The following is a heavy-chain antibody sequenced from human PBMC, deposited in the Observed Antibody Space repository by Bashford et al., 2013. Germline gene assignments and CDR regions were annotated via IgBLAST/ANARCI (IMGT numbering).Heavy chain of an antibody. D-gene: IGHD1-7*01. CDR3: ASGNRLELGENDAFDI. CDR1: GGTFSSYA. Sequence: SVKVSCKASGGTFSSYAISWVRQAPGQGLEWMGGIIPIFGTANYAQKFQGRVTITADESTSTAYMELSSLRSEDTAVYYCASGNRLELGENDAFDIWGQGTMVTVSS. CDR2: IIPIFGTA. J-gene: IGHJ3*02. V-gene: IGHV1-69*13.